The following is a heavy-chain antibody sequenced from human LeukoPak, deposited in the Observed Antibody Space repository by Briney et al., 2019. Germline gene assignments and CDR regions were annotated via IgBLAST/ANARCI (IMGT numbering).Heavy chain of an antibody. CDR3: ARGGYGGNSP. V-gene: IGHV4-59*12. D-gene: IGHD4-23*01. Sequence: PSETLSLTCTVSGGSISSYYWSWIRQPPGKGLEWIGYIYYSGSTNYNPSLKSRVTISVDTSKNQFSLKLSSVTAADTAVYYCARGGYGGNSPWGQGTLVTVSS. CDR2: IYYSGST. CDR1: GGSISSYY. J-gene: IGHJ5*02.